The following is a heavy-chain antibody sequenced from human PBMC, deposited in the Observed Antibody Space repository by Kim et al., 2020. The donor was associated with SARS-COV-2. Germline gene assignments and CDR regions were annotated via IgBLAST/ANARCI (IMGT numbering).Heavy chain of an antibody. J-gene: IGHJ5*02. CDR1: GGTFSSYA. V-gene: IGHV1-69*13. CDR3: ARAPTAMVRGVIIMNWFDP. D-gene: IGHD3-10*01. Sequence: SVKVSCKASGGTFSSYAISWVRQAPGQGLEWMGGIIPIFGTANYAQKFQGRVTITADESTSTAYMELSSLRSEDTAVYYCARAPTAMVRGVIIMNWFDPWGQGTLVTVSS. CDR2: IIPIFGTA.